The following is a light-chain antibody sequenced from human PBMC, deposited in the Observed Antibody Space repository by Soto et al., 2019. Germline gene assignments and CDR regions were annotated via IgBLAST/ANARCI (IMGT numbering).Light chain of an antibody. Sequence: QSVLTQPASVSGSPGQSITISCTGTSSDVGAYNYVSWYQHLPGKAPKLMIFEVTNRPSGASNRFSGSQSGNTASLTISGLQAGDEADYYCSSYTTRSTVVFGGGTKVTVL. CDR1: SSDVGAYNY. CDR2: EVT. CDR3: SSYTTRSTVV. J-gene: IGLJ2*01. V-gene: IGLV2-14*01.